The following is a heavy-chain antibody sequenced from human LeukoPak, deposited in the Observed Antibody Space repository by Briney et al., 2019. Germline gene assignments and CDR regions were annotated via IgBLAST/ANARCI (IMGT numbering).Heavy chain of an antibody. J-gene: IGHJ4*02. V-gene: IGHV3-23*01. CDR2: ISASGDNT. Sequence: TGGSLRLSCAASGLTFAGYDMRWVRQAPGKGLEWVSIISASGDNTYYAGSVKGRFTISRDNAKNTRYLQMDSLRDEDTGVYYCAKRFCSATRCFHFDYWGQGTLVTVSS. D-gene: IGHD2-2*01. CDR3: AKRFCSATRCFHFDY. CDR1: GLTFAGYD.